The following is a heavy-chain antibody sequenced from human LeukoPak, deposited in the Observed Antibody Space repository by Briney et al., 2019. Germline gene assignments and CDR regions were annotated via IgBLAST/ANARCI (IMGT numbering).Heavy chain of an antibody. V-gene: IGHV4-59*12. CDR2: IYYSGST. Sequence: SETLSLTCTVSGGSISSYYWSWIRQPPGKGLEWIGYIYYSGSTNYNPSLKSRVTISVDKSKNQFSLKLSSVTAADTAVYYCARGNGSGSHTFDYWGQGTLVTVSS. CDR1: GGSISSYY. D-gene: IGHD3-10*01. CDR3: ARGNGSGSHTFDY. J-gene: IGHJ4*02.